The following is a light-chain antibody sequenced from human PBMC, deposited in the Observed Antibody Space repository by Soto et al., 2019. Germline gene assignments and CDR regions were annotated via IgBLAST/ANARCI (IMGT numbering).Light chain of an antibody. J-gene: IGKJ3*01. CDR3: QQRSNSPPEGVT. CDR1: QSVSSN. Sequence: EIVLTQSPATLSLSPGERATLSCRASQSVSSNLAWYQQKPGQAPRLLVYAASNRATGIPARFSGSGSETEFTLTISSLEPEDFAVYYCQQRSNSPPEGVTFGPGTKVDIK. CDR2: AAS. V-gene: IGKV3-11*01.